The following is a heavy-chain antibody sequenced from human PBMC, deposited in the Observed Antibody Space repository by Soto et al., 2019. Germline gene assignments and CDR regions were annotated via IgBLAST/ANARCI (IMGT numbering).Heavy chain of an antibody. J-gene: IGHJ4*02. V-gene: IGHV1-69*10. CDR1: GGTFISYG. D-gene: IGHD6-6*01. CDR2: IIPFLGTT. CDR3: AREGYTSSSIHSFPDS. Sequence: SVKVSCKVSGGTFISYGISWVRQAPGQGMEWMGRIIPFLGTTNYEQNFQDRLTVTADTSTNTAFMELSSLRSDDTAVYYCAREGYTSSSIHSFPDSRGQGTLVTVSS.